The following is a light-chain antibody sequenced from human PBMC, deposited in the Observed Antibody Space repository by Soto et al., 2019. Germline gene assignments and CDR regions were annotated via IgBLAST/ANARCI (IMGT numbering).Light chain of an antibody. V-gene: IGLV1-51*01. CDR3: GSWDSSLSAYV. J-gene: IGLJ1*01. CDR2: DDN. Sequence: QSVLTQPPSVSAAPAQKVTISCSGSSSNIGGNSVSWYQQLPGAAPKLLIYDDNKRPSGIPDRFSGSKSGTSATLGITGFQTGDEADYYCGSWDSSLSAYVFGTGTRSPS. CDR1: SSNIGGNS.